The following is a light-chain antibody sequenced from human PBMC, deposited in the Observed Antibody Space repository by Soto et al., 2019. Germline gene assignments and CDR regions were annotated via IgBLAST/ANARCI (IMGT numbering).Light chain of an antibody. CDR2: DVS. CDR1: SSDVGGYNY. CDR3: SSYTSSSWV. V-gene: IGLV2-14*01. Sequence: QSALTQPASVSGSPGQSITISCTGTSSDVGGYNYVSWYQQHPGKAPKLMIHDVSNRPSGVSNRFSGSKSGNTASLTISGLQAEDEADYYCSSYTSSSWVFGGGTKVTVL. J-gene: IGLJ3*02.